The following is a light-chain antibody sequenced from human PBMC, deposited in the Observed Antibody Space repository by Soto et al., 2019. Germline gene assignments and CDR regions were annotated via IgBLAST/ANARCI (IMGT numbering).Light chain of an antibody. J-gene: IGLJ2*01. V-gene: IGLV2-23*01. Sequence: QSVLTQPASVSGSPGQSITISCTGTSNDVGSYNFVSWYQQHPGKAPKLMIYEGSKRPSGVSNRFSGSKSGNTASLTISGLQAEDEADYFCCSYAGITTYVVFGGGTKVTVL. CDR1: SNDVGSYNF. CDR3: CSYAGITTYVV. CDR2: EGS.